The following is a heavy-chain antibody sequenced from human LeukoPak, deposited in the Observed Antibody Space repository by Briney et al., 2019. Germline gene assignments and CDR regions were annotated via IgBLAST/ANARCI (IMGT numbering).Heavy chain of an antibody. CDR2: INPSGGST. D-gene: IGHD3-9*01. Sequence: ASVTVSCKASGYTFTSYYMHWVRQAPGQGLEWMGIINPSGGSTSYAQKFQGRVTMTTDTSTSTAYMELRSLRSDDTAVYYCARDNYDILTGNFDYWGQGTLVTVSS. CDR1: GYTFTSYY. V-gene: IGHV1-46*01. CDR3: ARDNYDILTGNFDY. J-gene: IGHJ4*02.